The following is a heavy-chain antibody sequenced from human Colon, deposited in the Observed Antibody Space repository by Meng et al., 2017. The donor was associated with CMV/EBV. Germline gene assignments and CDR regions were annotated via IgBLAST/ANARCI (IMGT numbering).Heavy chain of an antibody. V-gene: IGHV1-18*01. CDR1: GYTITNFG. CDR2: ISPYNGDT. CDR3: ARELARGGY. J-gene: IGHJ4*02. Sequence: QVQLVQSGAEVKQPGAAVKVSCKTSGYTITNFGISWVRQAPGQGLEWMAYISPYNGDTNYAQRFQGRVALTTDTSTSTVYMELGSLTSDDTAMYYCARELARGGYWGQGTLVTVSS.